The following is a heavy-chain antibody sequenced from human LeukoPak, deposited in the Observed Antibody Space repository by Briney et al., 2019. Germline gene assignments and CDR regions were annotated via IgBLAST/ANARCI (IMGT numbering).Heavy chain of an antibody. CDR3: ARDLEDAFDI. CDR1: VFTFSSYA. CDR2: ISYDGINK. J-gene: IGHJ3*02. V-gene: IGHV3-30*04. Sequence: PGGSLRLSCVASVFTFSSYAMHSVRPAPGKGQECVAVISYDGINKYYAESIKGRFSISRDNCRNTMYLQMNSLRAEDSAVYYCARDLEDAFDIWGQGTMVTVSS.